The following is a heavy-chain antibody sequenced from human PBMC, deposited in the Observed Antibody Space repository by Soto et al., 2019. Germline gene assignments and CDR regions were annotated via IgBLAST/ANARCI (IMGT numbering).Heavy chain of an antibody. CDR1: GFSLSRSEMA. D-gene: IGHD3-10*01. V-gene: IGHV2-5*02. J-gene: IGHJ3*01. CDR2: IYWDDDK. Sequence: QITLKESGPALVNPTQTLTLTCTCSGFSLSRSEMAVGWIRQPPGKALEWLALIYWDDDKRYSPSLKNRLTITTHTYKTQGVRMMPNTARVGTGIYYCAHFYGSVRSTIDGLAVWGPRRTVSVSP. CDR3: AHFYGSVRSTIDGLAV.